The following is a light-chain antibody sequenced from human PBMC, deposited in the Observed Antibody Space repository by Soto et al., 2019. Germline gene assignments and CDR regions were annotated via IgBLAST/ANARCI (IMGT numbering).Light chain of an antibody. Sequence: EIVLTQSPGTLSLSPGERATLSCRASQTIANNYLTWYQQKPGQAPRVLIYDASTRATGIPDRFSGSGSGTDFTLTISRLEPEDFAVYYCQQYGTSPWTFGQGTKVEI. V-gene: IGKV3-20*01. CDR1: QTIANNY. CDR2: DAS. J-gene: IGKJ1*01. CDR3: QQYGTSPWT.